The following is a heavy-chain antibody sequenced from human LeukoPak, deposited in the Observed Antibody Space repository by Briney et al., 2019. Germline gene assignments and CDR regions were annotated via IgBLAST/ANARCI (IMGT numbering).Heavy chain of an antibody. J-gene: IGHJ6*04. V-gene: IGHV3-30*03. CDR1: GFTFSDYG. CDR3: ARTYTVFGAMDV. D-gene: IGHD3-3*01. Sequence: GGSLRLSCVASGFTFSDYGMHWVRQAPGKALEWVAATSYDGSDEYYVDSVKGRFTISRDNSKNTLYLEMKSLSSEDTAIYYCARTYTVFGAMDVWGKGTTVTVSA. CDR2: TSYDGSDE.